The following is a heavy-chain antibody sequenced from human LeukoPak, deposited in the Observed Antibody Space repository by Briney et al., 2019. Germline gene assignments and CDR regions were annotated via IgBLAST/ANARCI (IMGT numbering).Heavy chain of an antibody. CDR2: ISGSGGST. CDR3: AKDSIKRGVTMIVVVITNFDY. J-gene: IGHJ4*02. D-gene: IGHD3-22*01. V-gene: IGHV3-23*01. CDR1: GFTFSSYA. Sequence: GGSLRLSCAASGFTFSSYAMSWVRQAPGKGLEWVSAISGSGGSTYYADSVKGRFTISRDNSKNTLYLQMNSLRDEDTAVYYCAKDSIKRGVTMIVVVITNFDYWGQGTLVTVSS.